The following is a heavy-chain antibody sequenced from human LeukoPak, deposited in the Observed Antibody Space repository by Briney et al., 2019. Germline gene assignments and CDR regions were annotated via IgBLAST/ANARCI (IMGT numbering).Heavy chain of an antibody. CDR3: ARDKFGGTDY. CDR1: GVTFSGYS. V-gene: IGHV3-21*01. J-gene: IGHJ4*02. Sequence: GGSLRLSCAASGVTFSGYSMNWVRQAPGKGLEWVSAITATSLHIYYADSVKGRFTISRDNAKNSLYLQMKSLRAEDTAVYYCARDKFGGTDYWGQGTLVTVSS. CDR2: ITATSLHI. D-gene: IGHD3-16*01.